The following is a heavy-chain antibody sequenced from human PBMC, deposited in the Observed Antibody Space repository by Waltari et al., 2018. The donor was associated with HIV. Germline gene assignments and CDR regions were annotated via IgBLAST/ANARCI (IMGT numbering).Heavy chain of an antibody. CDR1: GFTFSTYG. Sequence: AASGFTFSTYGMHWVRQAPGKGLEWVAVISYDGTNKYYADSVKGRFTISRDNSKNTLYLQMNSLRPEDTAVYYCAKDRGGITYYFDYWGQGTLVAVSS. J-gene: IGHJ4*02. D-gene: IGHD6-13*01. V-gene: IGHV3-30*18. CDR2: ISYDGTNK. CDR3: AKDRGGITYYFDY.